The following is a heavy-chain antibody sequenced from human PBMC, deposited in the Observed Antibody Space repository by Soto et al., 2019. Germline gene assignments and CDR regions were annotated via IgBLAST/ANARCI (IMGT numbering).Heavy chain of an antibody. CDR3: GTPPGGGGY. D-gene: IGHD3-10*01. CDR1: GFTVSNNY. V-gene: IGHV3-53*01. J-gene: IGHJ4*02. Sequence: EVQLVESGGGLIQPGGSLRLSCAVSGFTVSNNYMSWVRQAPGKGLEGVSVIYSGGYTAYGDSVKGRFTISRDNSKTTPYLQMNSRGSENTDIFFGGTPPGGGGYWGQGTLVTVSS. CDR2: IYSGGYT.